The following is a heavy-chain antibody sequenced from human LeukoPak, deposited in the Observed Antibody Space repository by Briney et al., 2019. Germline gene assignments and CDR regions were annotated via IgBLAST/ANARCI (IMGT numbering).Heavy chain of an antibody. Sequence: GGSLRLSCAASGLTFSSHRMHWVRQAPGKGLVWVSRINNDGSSTTYADSVKGRFTISRDNTKNMLYLEMNSLRAEDTAVYYCARGSPPDYWGQGTLVTVSS. CDR1: GLTFSSHR. V-gene: IGHV3-74*03. CDR2: INNDGSST. J-gene: IGHJ4*02. CDR3: ARGSPPDY.